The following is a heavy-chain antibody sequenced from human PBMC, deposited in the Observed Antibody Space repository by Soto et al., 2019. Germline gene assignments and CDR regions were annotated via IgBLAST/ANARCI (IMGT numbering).Heavy chain of an antibody. CDR3: ARDGGAPGSYGMDV. CDR2: MYYSGST. J-gene: IGHJ6*02. Sequence: SETLSLTCTVSGGSISSGGYYWSWIRQHPGKGLEWIGYMYYSGSTYYNASLKSRVTMSVDTSKNQFSLKLSSVTAADTAVYYCARDGGAPGSYGMDVWGQGTTVTVSS. V-gene: IGHV4-31*03. D-gene: IGHD3-16*01. CDR1: GGSISSGGYY.